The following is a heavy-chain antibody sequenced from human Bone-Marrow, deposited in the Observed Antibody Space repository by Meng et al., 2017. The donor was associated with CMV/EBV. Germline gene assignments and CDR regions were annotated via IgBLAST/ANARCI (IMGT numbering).Heavy chain of an antibody. D-gene: IGHD3-16*01. Sequence: SETLSLTCNVSGGSISSYYWTWIRQPPGKGLEWIGYIYSSGRTNYNPSLKSRVTMSVDTSKNQFSLRLSSVTAADTAVYYCAPLGLGGDYNYYGMDVWCQGTTVTVSS. CDR2: IYSSGRT. CDR3: APLGLGGDYNYYGMDV. J-gene: IGHJ6*02. CDR1: GGSISSYY. V-gene: IGHV4-59*01.